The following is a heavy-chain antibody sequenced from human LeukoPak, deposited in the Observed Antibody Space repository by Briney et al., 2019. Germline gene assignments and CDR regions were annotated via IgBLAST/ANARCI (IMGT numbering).Heavy chain of an antibody. V-gene: IGHV3-30-3*01. CDR1: GFTFSSYA. D-gene: IGHD6-19*01. CDR2: ISYDGSNK. CDR3: ARDPVIAVAATRYNWFDP. Sequence: PGRSLRLSCAASGFTFSSYAMHWVRQAPGKGLEWVAVISYDGSNKYYADSVKGRFTISRDNSKNTLYLQMNSLRAEDTAVYYCARDPVIAVAATRYNWFDPWGQGTLVTVSS. J-gene: IGHJ5*02.